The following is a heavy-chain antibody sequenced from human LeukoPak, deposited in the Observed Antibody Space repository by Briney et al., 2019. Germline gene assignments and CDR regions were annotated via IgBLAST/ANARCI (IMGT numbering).Heavy chain of an antibody. CDR2: MNPNSGNT. V-gene: IGHV1-8*03. CDR1: GYTFTNYD. Sequence: GASVKVSCKASGYTFTNYDINWVRQATGQGLEWMGWMNPNSGNTGYAQKFQGRVTITRNTSISTAYMELSSLRSEDTAVYYCARGCFLGGCRYFDWLTWGQGTLVTVSS. J-gene: IGHJ4*02. CDR3: ARGCFLGGCRYFDWLT. D-gene: IGHD3-9*01.